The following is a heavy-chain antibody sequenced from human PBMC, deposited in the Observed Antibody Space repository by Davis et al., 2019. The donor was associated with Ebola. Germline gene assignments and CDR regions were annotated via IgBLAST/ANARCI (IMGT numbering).Heavy chain of an antibody. V-gene: IGHV3-23*01. D-gene: IGHD3-3*01. Sequence: PGGSLRLSCAASGFTFSSYAMTWVRQAPGKGLEWVSAISGSGGNTYYADSVKGRFTLSRDNSKNTLYLQLNSLRAEDTAVYYCARDRRGEWFPDYWGQGTLVTVSS. CDR3: ARDRRGEWFPDY. CDR1: GFTFSSYA. J-gene: IGHJ4*02. CDR2: ISGSGGNT.